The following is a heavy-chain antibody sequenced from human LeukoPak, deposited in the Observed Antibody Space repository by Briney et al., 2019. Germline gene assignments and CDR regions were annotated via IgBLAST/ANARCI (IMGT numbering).Heavy chain of an antibody. CDR3: ARGRPQYSSSWYINF. D-gene: IGHD6-13*01. CDR2: MSDDGTNK. J-gene: IGHJ4*02. CDR1: GFTLSSYA. V-gene: IGHV3-30*09. Sequence: GGSLRLSCAASGFTLSSYAIHWVRQAPGKGLEWVAVMSDDGTNKYYLDSVKGRFAISRDDSKNTLYLQMNSLGAEDTAVYYCARGRPQYSSSWYINFWGQGTLVTVSS.